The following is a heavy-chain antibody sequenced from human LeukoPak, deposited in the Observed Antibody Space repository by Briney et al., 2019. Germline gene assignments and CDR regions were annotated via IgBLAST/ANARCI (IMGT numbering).Heavy chain of an antibody. CDR1: AFTFSTYS. J-gene: IGHJ4*02. CDR3: ASEHSGNYYRPFYY. V-gene: IGHV3-21*01. Sequence: GGSLRLSCAASAFTFSTYSMNWVRQAPGKGVEGVSSISSSSLYIYYADSLNGRFTISIDNANNSLYLQINSLTAEDTAVYFCASEHSGNYYRPFYYCVQGTLVTVSS. CDR2: ISSSSLYI. D-gene: IGHD1-26*01.